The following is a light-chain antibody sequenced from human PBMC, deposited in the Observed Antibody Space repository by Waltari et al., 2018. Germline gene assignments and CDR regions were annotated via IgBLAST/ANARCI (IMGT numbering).Light chain of an antibody. V-gene: IGKV1-5*03. J-gene: IGKJ1*01. CDR3: QQYRNLWT. CDR2: KAS. Sequence: VGDRVTITCRASQSLSNWLAWYQQKPGKAPKVLIYKASTLESGVPSRFSGSGSGTEFTLTISSLQPDDFATYYCQQYRNLWTFGQGTKVEIK. CDR1: QSLSNW.